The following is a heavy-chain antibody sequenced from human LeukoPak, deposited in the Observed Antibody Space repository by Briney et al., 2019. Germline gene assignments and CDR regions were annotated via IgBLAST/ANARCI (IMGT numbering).Heavy chain of an antibody. D-gene: IGHD1-26*01. CDR3: ARHGKGGSYYYYYYGMDV. CDR2: IYYSGGT. J-gene: IGHJ6*02. V-gene: IGHV4-59*08. Sequence: PSETLSLTCTVSGGSISSYYWSWIRQPPGKGLEWIGYIYYSGGTDYNASLKSRVTISIDTSKTQFSLKLTSVTAADTAVYYCARHGKGGSYYYYYYGMDVWGQGTTVTVSS. CDR1: GGSISSYY.